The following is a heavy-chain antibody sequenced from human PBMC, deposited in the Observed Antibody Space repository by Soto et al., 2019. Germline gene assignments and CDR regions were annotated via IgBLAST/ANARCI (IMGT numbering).Heavy chain of an antibody. Sequence: SETLSLTCDVYGGSFSRYYWNWIRQPPGKGLEWLGEINHSGSTNYNPSLESRVTISLDTSKTQFSLKLTSVTAADTAVYYCARGEGRLVGTWSDPWRQGTLVTVSS. J-gene: IGHJ5*02. CDR2: INHSGST. CDR3: ARGEGRLVGTWSDP. V-gene: IGHV4-34*01. D-gene: IGHD5-12*01. CDR1: GGSFSRYY.